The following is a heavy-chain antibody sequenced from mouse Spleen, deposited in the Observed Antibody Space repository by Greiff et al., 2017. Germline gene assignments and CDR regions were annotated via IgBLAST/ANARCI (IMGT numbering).Heavy chain of an antibody. J-gene: IGHJ3*01. CDR1: GFTFSSYA. V-gene: IGHV5-6-5*01. Sequence: EVMLVESGGGLVKPGGSLKLSCAASGFTFSSYAMSWVRQTPEKRLEWVASISSGGSTYYPDSVKGRFTISRDNARNILYLQMSSLRSEDTAMYYCASQSPYGYFAYWGQGTLVTVSA. D-gene: IGHD2-2*01. CDR3: ASQSPYGYFAY. CDR2: ISSGGST.